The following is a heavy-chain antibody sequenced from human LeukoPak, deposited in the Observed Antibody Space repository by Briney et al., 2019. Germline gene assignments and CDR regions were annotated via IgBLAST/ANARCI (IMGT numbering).Heavy chain of an antibody. Sequence: GGSLRLSCAASGFTFSSYWMSWVRQAPGKGLEWVANIKQGGSEKYYVDSVKGRFTISRDNAKNSLYLQMNSLRAEDTAVYYCAREARTVLLWFGELAGDAFDIWGQGTMVTVSS. D-gene: IGHD3-10*01. CDR2: IKQGGSEK. J-gene: IGHJ3*02. CDR3: AREARTVLLWFGELAGDAFDI. CDR1: GFTFSSYW. V-gene: IGHV3-7*01.